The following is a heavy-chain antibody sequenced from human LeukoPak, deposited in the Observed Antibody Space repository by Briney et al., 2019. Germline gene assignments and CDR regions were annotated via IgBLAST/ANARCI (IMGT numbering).Heavy chain of an antibody. CDR2: IWYDGSNE. Sequence: PGRSLRLSCAASGFTFSNYAMHWARQAPGKGLEWVAVIWYDGSNENYGDFVKGRFTISRDKSKNTLYLQMNSLRVEDTAVYYCAREVRGYNYGHYYFDYWGQGTLVSVSS. D-gene: IGHD5-18*01. CDR1: GFTFSNYA. V-gene: IGHV3-33*08. J-gene: IGHJ4*02. CDR3: AREVRGYNYGHYYFDY.